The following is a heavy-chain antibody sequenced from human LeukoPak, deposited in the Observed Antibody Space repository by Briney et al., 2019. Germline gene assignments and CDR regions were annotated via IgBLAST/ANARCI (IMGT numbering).Heavy chain of an antibody. J-gene: IGHJ4*02. V-gene: IGHV4-39*07. CDR2: IYYSGST. CDR3: AGDSLIFEY. D-gene: IGHD2-8*01. Sequence: PSETLSLTCTVSGGSISSSSYYWGWIRQPPGKGLEWIGSIYYSGSTYYNPSLKSRVTISVDTSKNQFSLKLSSVTAADTAVYYCAGDSLIFEYWGQGTLVTVSS. CDR1: GGSISSSSYY.